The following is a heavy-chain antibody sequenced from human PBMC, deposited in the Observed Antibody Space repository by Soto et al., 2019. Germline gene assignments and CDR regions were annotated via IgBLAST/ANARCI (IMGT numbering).Heavy chain of an antibody. V-gene: IGHV3-74*01. CDR3: ARDSYDSSGYYYGIDS. D-gene: IGHD3-22*01. CDR2: INTDGSSR. CDR1: GFTFSGYW. Sequence: VQLVESGGDLVQPGGSLRLSCAASGFTFSGYWMHWVREAPGKGLLWVARINTDGSSRSYAESVKGRFTVSRDNAKNTLYLQMDSLRAEDTAVYYCARDSYDSSGYYYGIDSWGQGTLVTVS. J-gene: IGHJ4*02.